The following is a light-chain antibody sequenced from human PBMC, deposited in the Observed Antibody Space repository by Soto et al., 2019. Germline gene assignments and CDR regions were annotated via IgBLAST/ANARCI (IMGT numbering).Light chain of an antibody. J-gene: IGLJ1*01. Sequence: QSALTQPASVSGSPGQSITISCTGTSSDVGGYNYVSWYQQHPGKAPKLMIYDVSNRPSGVSNRFSGSKSGNTASLTISGLQAEDDADYYCSSYTSSSPWVFGTGTKVTVL. V-gene: IGLV2-14*01. CDR3: SSYTSSSPWV. CDR1: SSDVGGYNY. CDR2: DVS.